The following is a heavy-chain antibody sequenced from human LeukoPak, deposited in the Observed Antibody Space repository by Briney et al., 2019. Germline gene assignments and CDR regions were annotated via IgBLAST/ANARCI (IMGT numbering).Heavy chain of an antibody. CDR2: ISGSGDYT. D-gene: IGHD3-22*01. V-gene: IGHV3-23*01. CDR3: TTSLTSGYYIDY. Sequence: GGTLRLSCAASGFTFSSHGMSWVRQAPGKGLEWVSTISGSGDYTYYADSVKGRFTISRDNSKNTLYLQMNSLKTEDTALYYCTTSLTSGYYIDYWGQGTLVTASS. J-gene: IGHJ4*02. CDR1: GFTFSSHG.